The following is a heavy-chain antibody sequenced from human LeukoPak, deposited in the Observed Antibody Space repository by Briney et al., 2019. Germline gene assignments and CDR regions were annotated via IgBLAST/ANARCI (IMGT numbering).Heavy chain of an antibody. V-gene: IGHV1-69*01. CDR3: ARDLKRGYSSGRYSWGTGSSNDY. J-gene: IGHJ4*02. Sequence: GSSVKVSCKASGGTFSSYAISWVRQAPGQGLEWMGGIIPILDTIKYAQKFQGRVTITADESTSTAYMELRSLRSDDTAVYYCARDLKRGYSSGRYSWGTGSSNDYWGQGTLVTVSS. D-gene: IGHD6-19*01. CDR2: IIPILDTI. CDR1: GGTFSSYA.